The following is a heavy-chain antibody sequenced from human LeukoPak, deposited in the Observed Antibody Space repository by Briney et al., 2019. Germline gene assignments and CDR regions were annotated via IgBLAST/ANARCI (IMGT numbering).Heavy chain of an antibody. V-gene: IGHV1-46*01. CDR3: ARDLRIEYSSSPGLDY. J-gene: IGHJ4*02. CDR1: GYTFTSYY. D-gene: IGHD6-6*01. Sequence: ASVKVSCKASGYTFTSYYMHWVRQAPGQGLEWMGIINPSGGSTSYAQKFQGRVTMTRDTSTSTVYMELSSLRSEDTAVYYCARDLRIEYSSSPGLDYWGQGTLVTVSS. CDR2: INPSGGST.